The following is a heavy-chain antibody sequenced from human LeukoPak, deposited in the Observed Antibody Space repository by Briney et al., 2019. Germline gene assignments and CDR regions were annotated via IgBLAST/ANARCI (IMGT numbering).Heavy chain of an antibody. J-gene: IGHJ5*02. D-gene: IGHD6-13*01. CDR3: ARGRPYSSSWYRLYWFDP. CDR2: INHSGST. Sequence: PSETLSLTCAVYGWSFSGYYWSWIRQPPGKGLEWIGEINHSGSTNYNPSLKSRVTISVDTSKNQFSLKLSSVTAADTAVYYCARGRPYSSSWYRLYWFDPWGQGTRVTVSS. V-gene: IGHV4-34*01. CDR1: GWSFSGYY.